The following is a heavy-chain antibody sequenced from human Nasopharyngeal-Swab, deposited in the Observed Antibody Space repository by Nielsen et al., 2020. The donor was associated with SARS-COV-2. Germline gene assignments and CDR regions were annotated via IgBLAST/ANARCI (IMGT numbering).Heavy chain of an antibody. D-gene: IGHD3-3*01. Sequence: GESLKISCKGSGYTFTSYWIGWVRQMPGKGLEWMGFIYPGDSDTRYSPSFQGQVTISADKSISTAYLQWSSLKASDTAMYYCARAGDFWSGYYYPGFDYWGQGTLVTVSS. CDR3: ARAGDFWSGYYYPGFDY. CDR2: IYPGDSDT. CDR1: GYTFTSYW. V-gene: IGHV5-51*01. J-gene: IGHJ4*02.